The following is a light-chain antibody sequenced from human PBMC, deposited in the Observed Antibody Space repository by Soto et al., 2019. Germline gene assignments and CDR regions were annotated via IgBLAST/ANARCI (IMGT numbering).Light chain of an antibody. Sequence: IQMTQSPSSLSASVGDRVTITCRASQSIRTWLAWYQQKPGKAPKLLIYDASSLESGVPSRFSGSGSGTEFTLTISSLQPDDFATYFCQQYNSYSPTFGPGTKVDIK. CDR3: QQYNSYSPT. CDR1: QSIRTW. CDR2: DAS. J-gene: IGKJ1*01. V-gene: IGKV1-5*01.